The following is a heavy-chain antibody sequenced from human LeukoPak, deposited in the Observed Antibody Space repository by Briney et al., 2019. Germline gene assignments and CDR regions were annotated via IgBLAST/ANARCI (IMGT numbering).Heavy chain of an antibody. Sequence: GGSLRLSCAASGFTFSSYAMSWVRQSPGRGLEWVSAISGSGGSTYYADSVKGRFTISRDNSKNTLYLQMNSLRADDTAIYYCAKESGFYSSSPPDYWGQGTLVTVSS. CDR2: ISGSGGST. J-gene: IGHJ4*02. CDR1: GFTFSSYA. CDR3: AKESGFYSSSPPDY. V-gene: IGHV3-23*01. D-gene: IGHD6-13*01.